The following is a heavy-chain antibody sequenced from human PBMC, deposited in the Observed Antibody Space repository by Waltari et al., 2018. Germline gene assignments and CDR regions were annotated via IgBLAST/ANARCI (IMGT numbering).Heavy chain of an antibody. J-gene: IGHJ6*02. CDR3: ASEGTTGTAYYFDAVYV. D-gene: IGHD1-7*01. Sequence: QVHLQQWGAGLLKPSETLSLTCAVYGGSFSGDYWTWIRQPPGKGLEWIVEINLSVSTPSNPSRKSRVTISLDKSNNHCFLRLVSVTAADTAVYYCASEGTTGTAYYFDAVYVWGQGTAVTVSS. CDR2: INLSVST. CDR1: GGSFSGDY. V-gene: IGHV4-34*01.